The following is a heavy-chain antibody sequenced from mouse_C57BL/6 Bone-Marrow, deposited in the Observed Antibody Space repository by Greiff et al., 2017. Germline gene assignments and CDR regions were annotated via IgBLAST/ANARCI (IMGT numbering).Heavy chain of an antibody. D-gene: IGHD4-1*02. CDR3: ARRGNWGYAMDY. V-gene: IGHV1-64*01. Sequence: VQLQQPGAELVKPGASVKLSCKASGYTFTSYWMHWVKQRPGQGLEWIGMIHPNSGSTNYNEKFKSKATLTVDKSSSTAYMQLSSLTSEDSAVYNCARRGNWGYAMDYWGQGTSVTVSS. CDR1: GYTFTSYW. CDR2: IHPNSGST. J-gene: IGHJ4*01.